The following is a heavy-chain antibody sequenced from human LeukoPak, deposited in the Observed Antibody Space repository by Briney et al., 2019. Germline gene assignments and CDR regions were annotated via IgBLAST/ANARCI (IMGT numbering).Heavy chain of an antibody. CDR1: GDSISSGDYY. CDR3: ARDAGYSSSWYEITAWDAFDI. J-gene: IGHJ3*02. CDR2: IYYSGST. D-gene: IGHD6-13*01. V-gene: IGHV4-30-4*01. Sequence: SETLSLTCTVSGDSISSGDYYWSWVRQPPGKGLECIGYIYYSGSTYHNPSLKSRVTMSVDTSKNQFSLKLSSVTAADTAVYYCARDAGYSSSWYEITAWDAFDIWGQGTMVTVSS.